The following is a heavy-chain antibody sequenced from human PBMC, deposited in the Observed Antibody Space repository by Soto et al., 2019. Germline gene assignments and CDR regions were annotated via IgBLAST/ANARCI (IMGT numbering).Heavy chain of an antibody. D-gene: IGHD3-10*01. CDR3: RGNMVRGVKINPYYYYGMDV. J-gene: IGHJ6*02. Sequence: GGSLRLSCAASGFTFSSYAMHWVRQAPGKGLEWVAVISYDGSNKYYADSVKGRFTISRDNSKNTLYLQMNSLRAEDTAVYYCRGNMVRGVKINPYYYYGMDVWGQGTTVTVSS. CDR2: ISYDGSNK. V-gene: IGHV3-30-3*01. CDR1: GFTFSSYA.